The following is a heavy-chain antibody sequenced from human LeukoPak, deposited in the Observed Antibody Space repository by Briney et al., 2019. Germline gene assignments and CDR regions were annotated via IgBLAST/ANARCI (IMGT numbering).Heavy chain of an antibody. D-gene: IGHD3-16*01. Sequence: ASVKVSCKASGDTLNNYSISWVRQAPGQGLEWMGWISAYNGNTNYAQKLQGRVTMTTDTSTSTAYMELRSLRSDDTAVYYCAREGGPYRPLDYSGQGTLVTVS. V-gene: IGHV1-18*01. J-gene: IGHJ4*02. CDR3: AREGGPYRPLDY. CDR1: GDTLNNYS. CDR2: ISAYNGNT.